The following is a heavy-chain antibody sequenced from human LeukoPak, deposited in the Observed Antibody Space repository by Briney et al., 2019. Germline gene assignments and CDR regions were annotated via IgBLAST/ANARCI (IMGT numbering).Heavy chain of an antibody. CDR2: VNQGGSEK. Sequence: GGSLRLSCAASGFPFSSYEMNWVRQAPGKGLEWVANVNQGGSEKNYVDSVKGRFSISRDNAKNSLYLQMNSLGVEDTAVYYCARDPDPIVGVSFDYWGQGTLVTVSS. CDR3: ARDPDPIVGVSFDY. CDR1: GFPFSSYE. J-gene: IGHJ4*02. V-gene: IGHV3-7*01. D-gene: IGHD1-26*01.